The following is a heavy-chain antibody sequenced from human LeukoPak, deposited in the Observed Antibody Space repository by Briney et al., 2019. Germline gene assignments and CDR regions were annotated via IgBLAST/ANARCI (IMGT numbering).Heavy chain of an antibody. CDR1: GGSISSGDDS. J-gene: IGHJ4*02. CDR3: ARGGGYYDSSGYYFCFDY. CDR2: IYYSGST. V-gene: IGHV4-31*03. Sequence: SETLSLTCTVSGGSISSGDDSWGWIRQHPGKGLEYIGNIYYSGSTYYNPSLKSRVTISVDTSKNQFSLKLSSVTAADTAVYYCARGGGYYDSSGYYFCFDYWGQGTLVTVSS. D-gene: IGHD3-22*01.